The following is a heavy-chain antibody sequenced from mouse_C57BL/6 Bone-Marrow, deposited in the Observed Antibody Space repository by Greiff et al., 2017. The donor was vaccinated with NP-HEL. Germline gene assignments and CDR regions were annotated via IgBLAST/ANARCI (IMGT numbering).Heavy chain of an antibody. Sequence: QVQLQQSGPELVKPGASVEISCKASGYSFTSYYIHWVKQRPGQGLEWIGWIYPGSGNTKYNEKFKGKATLTADTSSSTAYMQLSSLTSEDSAVYYCARFYYDYDDFDYWGQGTTLTVSS. J-gene: IGHJ2*01. D-gene: IGHD2-4*01. V-gene: IGHV1-66*01. CDR1: GYSFTSYY. CDR2: IYPGSGNT. CDR3: ARFYYDYDDFDY.